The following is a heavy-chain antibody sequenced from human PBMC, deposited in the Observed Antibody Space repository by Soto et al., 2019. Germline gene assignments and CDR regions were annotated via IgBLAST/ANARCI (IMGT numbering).Heavy chain of an antibody. D-gene: IGHD2-2*01. V-gene: IGHV3-23*01. J-gene: IGHJ5*02. CDR1: GFTFSSYA. CDR3: ARLPRVSTRLGGNWFDP. CDR2: ISGSGGST. Sequence: EVQLLESGGGLVQPGGSLRLSCAASGFTFSSYAMSWVRQAPGKGLEWVSAISGSGGSTYYADSVKGRFTISRDNSKNPIYLQMNRLRAEDMAVYYCARLPRVSTRLGGNWFDPWGQGTRVTVSS.